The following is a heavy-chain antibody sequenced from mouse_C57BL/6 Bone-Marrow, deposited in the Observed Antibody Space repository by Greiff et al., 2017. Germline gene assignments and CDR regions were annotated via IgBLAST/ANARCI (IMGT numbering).Heavy chain of an antibody. CDR3: AFITTVVGYFDV. CDR1: GYTFTSYW. CDR2: IYPGSGST. Sequence: QVQLQQPGAELVKPGASVKMSCKASGYTFTSYWITWVKQRPGQGLEWIGDIYPGSGSTNYNEKFKSKATLTVDTSSSTAYMQISSLTSEDSAVYYCAFITTVVGYFDVWGTGTTVTVSS. D-gene: IGHD1-1*01. V-gene: IGHV1-55*01. J-gene: IGHJ1*03.